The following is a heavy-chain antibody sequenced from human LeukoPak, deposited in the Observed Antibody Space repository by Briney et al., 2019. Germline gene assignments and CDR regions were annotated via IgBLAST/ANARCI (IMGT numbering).Heavy chain of an antibody. D-gene: IGHD2-15*01. J-gene: IGHJ4*02. CDR1: GYTFTSYG. V-gene: IGHV1-18*01. Sequence: ASVKVSCKASGYTFTSYGISWVRQAPGQGLEWMGWISAYNGNTNYAQKLQGRVTMTTDTSTSTAYMELRSLRSDDTAVYYCARDGYCSGGSCYPSDVDYWGQGTLVTVSS. CDR2: ISAYNGNT. CDR3: ARDGYCSGGSCYPSDVDY.